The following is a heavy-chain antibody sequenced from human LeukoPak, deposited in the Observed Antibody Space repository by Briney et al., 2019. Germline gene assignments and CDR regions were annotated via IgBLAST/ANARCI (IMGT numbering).Heavy chain of an antibody. J-gene: IGHJ4*02. CDR3: ARDPGYSSPRGDY. Sequence: GASVKVSCKAYGYAFTGYFMHWVRQAPGQGLEWMGWINPNSGGTHYAQKFQGRVTMTRDTSSSTAYMELSRLRSDDTAVYYCARDPGYSSPRGDYWGQGTLVTVSS. D-gene: IGHD5-18*01. V-gene: IGHV1-2*02. CDR1: GYAFTGYF. CDR2: INPNSGGT.